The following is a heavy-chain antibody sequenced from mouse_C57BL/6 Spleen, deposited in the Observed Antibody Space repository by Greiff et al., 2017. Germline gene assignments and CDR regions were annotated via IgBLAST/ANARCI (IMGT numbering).Heavy chain of an antibody. Sequence: QVQLKQPGAELVMPGASVKLSCKASGYTFTSYWMHWVKQRPGQGLEWIGEIDPSDSYTNYNQKFKGKSTLTVDKSSSTAYMQLSSLTSEDSAVYYCARGGITTVVPDYWGQGTTLTVSS. CDR1: GYTFTSYW. V-gene: IGHV1-69*01. CDR3: ARGGITTVVPDY. D-gene: IGHD1-1*01. CDR2: IDPSDSYT. J-gene: IGHJ2*01.